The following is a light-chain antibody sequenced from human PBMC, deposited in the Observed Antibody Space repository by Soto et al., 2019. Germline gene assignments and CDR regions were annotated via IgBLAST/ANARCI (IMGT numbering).Light chain of an antibody. Sequence: EIVLTQSPGTLSLSPWERATLSCRASQSVSNNYLSWYQQTPGQAPMLLIYGASNRATGTPDRCSCSGSGTDFTPTISRLEPEDFAVYYWQQYGSSGTFGQGTKVDIK. CDR1: QSVSNNY. V-gene: IGKV3-20*01. CDR3: QQYGSSGT. CDR2: GAS. J-gene: IGKJ1*01.